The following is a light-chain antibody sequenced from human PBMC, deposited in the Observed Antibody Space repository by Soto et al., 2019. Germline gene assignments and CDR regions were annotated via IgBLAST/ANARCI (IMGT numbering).Light chain of an antibody. CDR3: QKYNSAPKT. J-gene: IGKJ1*01. Sequence: DIQMTQSPSSLSASVGDRVTITCRASQGINNYLAWYQQKPGKVPKLLIYAASTLQSGVPSRFSESGSGTDYTITISSLQPEDVATYYCQKYNSAPKTYGQGTKVEIK. V-gene: IGKV1-27*01. CDR2: AAS. CDR1: QGINNY.